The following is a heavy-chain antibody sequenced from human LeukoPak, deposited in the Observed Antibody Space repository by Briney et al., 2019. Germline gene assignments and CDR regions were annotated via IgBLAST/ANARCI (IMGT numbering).Heavy chain of an antibody. CDR3: AAEEGYLTNSGNYKGVDY. CDR1: GFTFSSYG. Sequence: GGSLRLSCAASGFTFSSYGMHWVRQAPGKGLEWVAFVRSNGSNKYYADSVKGRFTISRDNSKNTLYLQMNSLRAEDTAVHYCAAEEGYLTNSGNYKGVDYWGQGTLVPVPS. CDR2: VRSNGSNK. V-gene: IGHV3-30*02. J-gene: IGHJ4*02. D-gene: IGHD1-26*01.